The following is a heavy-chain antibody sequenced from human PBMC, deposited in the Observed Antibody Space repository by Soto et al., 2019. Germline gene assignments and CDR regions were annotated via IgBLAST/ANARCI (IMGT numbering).Heavy chain of an antibody. CDR3: AKSSGWYVNNWLDP. J-gene: IGHJ5*02. D-gene: IGHD6-19*01. Sequence: LRLSCVPSGFTFSSYAMSWVRQAPGKGLEWVSSITGSGSATYHAASVEGRFTISRDNAKNTLYLQMTSLRAEDSAIYYCAKSSGWYVNNWLDPWGQGTLVTVSS. CDR1: GFTFSSYA. V-gene: IGHV3-23*01. CDR2: ITGSGSAT.